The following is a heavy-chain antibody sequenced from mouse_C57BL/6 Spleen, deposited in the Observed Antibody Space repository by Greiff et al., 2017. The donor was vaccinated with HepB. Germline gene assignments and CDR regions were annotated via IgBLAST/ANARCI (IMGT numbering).Heavy chain of an antibody. V-gene: IGHV5-12*01. D-gene: IGHD1-1*01. Sequence: EVKLMESGGGLVQPGGSLKLSCAASGFTFSDYYMYWVRQTPEKRLEWVAYISNGGGSTYYPDTVKGRFTISRDNAKNTLYLQMSRLKSEDTAMYYCARHGSSFYYFDYWGQGTTLTVSS. CDR1: GFTFSDYY. CDR3: ARHGSSFYYFDY. CDR2: ISNGGGST. J-gene: IGHJ2*01.